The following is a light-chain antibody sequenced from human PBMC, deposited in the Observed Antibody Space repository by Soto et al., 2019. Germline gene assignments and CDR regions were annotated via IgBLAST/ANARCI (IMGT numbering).Light chain of an antibody. CDR1: SSDVGISNL. Sequence: QSAVTQPASVSGSPGQAVTISCTGTSSDVGISNLVSWYQQHPGKAPKLLIYEGTKRPSGVSNRFSGSKSGNTASLTISGLRAEDEADYHCCSYAGGNTVIFAGGTKLTVL. CDR2: EGT. V-gene: IGLV2-23*01. J-gene: IGLJ2*01. CDR3: CSYAGGNTVI.